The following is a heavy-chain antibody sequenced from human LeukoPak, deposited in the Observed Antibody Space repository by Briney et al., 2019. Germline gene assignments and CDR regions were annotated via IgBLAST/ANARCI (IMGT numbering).Heavy chain of an antibody. Sequence: SETLSLTXTVSGGSISSSSYYWGWIRQPPGKGLEWIGSIYYSGSTYYNPSLKSRVTISVDTSKNQFSLKLSSVTAADTAVYYCARHSPGGAFDIWGQGTMVTVSS. J-gene: IGHJ3*02. CDR2: IYYSGST. CDR1: GGSISSSSYY. CDR3: ARHSPGGAFDI. V-gene: IGHV4-39*01. D-gene: IGHD3-10*01.